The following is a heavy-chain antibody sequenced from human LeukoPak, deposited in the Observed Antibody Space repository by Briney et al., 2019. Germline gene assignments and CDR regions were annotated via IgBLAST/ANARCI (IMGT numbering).Heavy chain of an antibody. J-gene: IGHJ6*02. CDR3: ARNGNYYYYGMDV. D-gene: IGHD2-8*01. Sequence: GASVKVSCKASGYTFTGYYMHWVRQAPGQGLEWMGWINPNSGGTNYAQKFQGRVTMTRDTSISTAYMELSGLRSDDTAVYYCARNGNYYYYGMDVWGQGTTVTVSS. V-gene: IGHV1-2*02. CDR2: INPNSGGT. CDR1: GYTFTGYY.